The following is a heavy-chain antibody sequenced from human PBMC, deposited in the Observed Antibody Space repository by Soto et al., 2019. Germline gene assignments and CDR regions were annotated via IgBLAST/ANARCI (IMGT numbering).Heavy chain of an antibody. CDR1: RGSISSGAYY. V-gene: IGHV4-31*03. CDR2: MHYSGIA. CDR3: ARYYFDNSGYSNWFDP. D-gene: IGHD3-22*01. Sequence: PSETLSLTCTVSRGSISSGAYYWSWIRQHSEKGLEWIGYMHYSGIAYYNPSLTSRITISVDTSKNQFSLKLSSVTAADTAVYYCARYYFDNSGYSNWFDPWGRGTLVTVAS. J-gene: IGHJ5*02.